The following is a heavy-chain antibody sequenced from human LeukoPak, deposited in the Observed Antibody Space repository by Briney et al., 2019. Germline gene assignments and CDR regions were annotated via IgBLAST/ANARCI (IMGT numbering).Heavy chain of an antibody. D-gene: IGHD6-19*01. J-gene: IGHJ4*02. CDR2: IVPIFGTA. CDR1: GGTFSSYA. Sequence: SVKVSCKASGGTFSSYAISWVRQAPGQGVAWMGRIVPIFGTANYEQQSQGRVTITTDESTSTAYMELSSLRSEDTAVYYCAREGRRGAVAGTVFDYWGQGTLVTVSS. V-gene: IGHV1-69*05. CDR3: AREGRRGAVAGTVFDY.